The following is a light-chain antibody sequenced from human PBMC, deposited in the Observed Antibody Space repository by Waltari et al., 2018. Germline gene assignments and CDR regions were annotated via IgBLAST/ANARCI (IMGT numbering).Light chain of an antibody. V-gene: IGKV3-15*01. CDR1: QSLSSN. J-gene: IGKJ1*01. CDR2: GAS. Sequence: IVMTQSPATLSVSPGEGATLSCKASQSLSSNLAWYKQKPGPLPRLLIYGASTRATGIPARFSGSGSGTEFTLTISSLQAEDFAVYYCQERGRTFGQGTKVEIK. CDR3: QERGRT.